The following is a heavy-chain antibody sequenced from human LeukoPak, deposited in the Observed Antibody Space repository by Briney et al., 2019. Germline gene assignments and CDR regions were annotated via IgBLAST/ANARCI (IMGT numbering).Heavy chain of an antibody. D-gene: IGHD6-25*01. J-gene: IGHJ4*02. CDR2: ISCDGSNK. CDR1: GFTFSSYA. Sequence: GGSLRLSCAASGFTFSSYAMHWVRQAPGKGLEWVAVISCDGSNKYYADSVKGRFTISRDNSKNTLYLQMNSLRAEDTAVYYCARAAGYFDYWGQGTLVTVSS. CDR3: ARAAGYFDY. V-gene: IGHV3-30-3*01.